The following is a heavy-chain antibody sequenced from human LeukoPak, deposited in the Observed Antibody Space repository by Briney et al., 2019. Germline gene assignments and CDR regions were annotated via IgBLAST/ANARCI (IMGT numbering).Heavy chain of an antibody. V-gene: IGHV1-69*01. D-gene: IGHD3-3*01. CDR2: IIPIFGTA. CDR1: GGTFSSYA. J-gene: IGHJ4*02. Sequence: ASVKVSCKASGGTFSSYAISWVRQAPGQGLEWMGGIIPIFGTANYAQKFQGRVTITADESTSTAYMELSSLRSDDTAVYYCARDSGYDFWSGYYMFDYWGQGTLVTVSS. CDR3: ARDSGYDFWSGYYMFDY.